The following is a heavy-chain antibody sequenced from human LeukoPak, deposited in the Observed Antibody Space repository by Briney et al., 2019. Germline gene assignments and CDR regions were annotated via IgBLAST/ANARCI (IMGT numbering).Heavy chain of an antibody. J-gene: IGHJ4*02. Sequence: PSETLSLTCTVYGGSFSGYYWSWIRQPPGKGLEWIGEINHSGSTNYNPSLKSRVTISVDTSKNQFSLKLSSVTAADTAVYCCARVSSSWYVDYWGQGTLVTVSS. CDR2: INHSGST. D-gene: IGHD6-13*01. CDR3: ARVSSSWYVDY. V-gene: IGHV4-34*01. CDR1: GGSFSGYY.